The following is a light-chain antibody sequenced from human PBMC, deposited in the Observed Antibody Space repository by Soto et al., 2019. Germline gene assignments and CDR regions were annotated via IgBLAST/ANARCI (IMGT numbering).Light chain of an antibody. CDR3: QNYNSAPRT. V-gene: IGKV1-27*01. CDR2: AAS. Sequence: DIQMTQSPSTLSASVGDRVAITCRASQDINNYLAWYQQRPGKVPKLLIYAASTLQSGVPSRFRGSRSGTDFTLTITSLQPEDVATYYCQNYNSAPRTFGQGTKVDIK. CDR1: QDINNY. J-gene: IGKJ1*01.